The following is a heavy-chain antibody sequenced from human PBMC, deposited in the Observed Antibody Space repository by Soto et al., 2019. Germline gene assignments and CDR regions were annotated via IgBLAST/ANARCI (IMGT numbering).Heavy chain of an antibody. Sequence: GASVKVSSKASGYSFPGSSMHSLRKAPGQGLEWMGWINPNSGGTNYAQKFQGWVTMTRDTSISTAYMELSRLRSDDTAVYYCARGVVPAANIYYYYMDIWGKGTTVTVS. CDR2: INPNSGGT. D-gene: IGHD2-2*01. CDR1: GYSFPGSS. V-gene: IGHV1-2*04. J-gene: IGHJ6*03. CDR3: ARGVVPAANIYYYYMDI.